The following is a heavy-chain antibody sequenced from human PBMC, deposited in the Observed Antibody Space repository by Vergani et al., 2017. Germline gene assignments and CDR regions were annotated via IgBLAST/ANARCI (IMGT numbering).Heavy chain of an antibody. D-gene: IGHD3-3*01. CDR1: GGSFSGYY. J-gene: IGHJ4*02. Sequence: QVQLQQWGAGLLKPSETLSLTCAVYGGSFSGYYWSWIRQPPGKGLEWIGYIYYSGSTYYNPSLKSRVTISVDTSKNQFSLKLSSVTAADTAVYYCARTIYHPWNFDYWGQGTLVTVSS. CDR3: ARTIYHPWNFDY. CDR2: IYYSGST. V-gene: IGHV4-34*01.